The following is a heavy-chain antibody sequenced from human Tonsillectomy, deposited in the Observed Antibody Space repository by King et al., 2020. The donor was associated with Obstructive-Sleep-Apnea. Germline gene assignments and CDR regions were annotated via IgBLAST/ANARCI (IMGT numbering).Heavy chain of an antibody. CDR3: AKRQFVPGYFDY. V-gene: IGHV3-23*04. J-gene: IGHJ4*02. CDR1: GFTFSTFA. D-gene: IGHD6-6*01. CDR2: ISGGGGGI. Sequence: VQLVESGGDLVQPGGSLILSCAASGFTFSTFAMSWVRQAPGKGLEWVSAISGGGGGIHYADSVKGRFTISRDNSKNTLYLQMNSLRAEDTAVYSCAKRQFVPGYFDYWGQGTLVTVSS.